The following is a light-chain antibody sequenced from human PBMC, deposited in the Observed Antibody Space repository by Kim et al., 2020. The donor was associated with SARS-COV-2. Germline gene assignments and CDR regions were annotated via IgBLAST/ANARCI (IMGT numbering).Light chain of an antibody. CDR2: DNT. J-gene: IGLJ2*01. CDR1: SSNIGATYD. CDR3: QSYDSSLTGWVV. V-gene: IGLV1-40*01. Sequence: QSVLTQPPSVSGAPGQRVTISCTETSSNIGATYDVYWYQQLPGTAPKLLIYDNTNRPSGVPDRFSGSKSGTSASLAITGLQAEDEADYYCQSYDSSLTGWVVFGGGTQLTVL.